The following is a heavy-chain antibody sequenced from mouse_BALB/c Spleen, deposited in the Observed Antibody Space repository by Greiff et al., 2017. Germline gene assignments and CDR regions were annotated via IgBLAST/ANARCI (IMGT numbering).Heavy chain of an antibody. D-gene: IGHD2-14*01. Sequence: DVMLVESGGGLVKPGGSLKLSCAASGFTFSSYAMSWVRQTPEKRLEWVASISSGGSTYYPDSVKGRFTISRDNARNILYLQMSSLRSEDTAMYYCARGMVRRNYYAMDYWGQGTSVTVSS. J-gene: IGHJ4*01. V-gene: IGHV5-6-5*01. CDR3: ARGMVRRNYYAMDY. CDR1: GFTFSSYA. CDR2: ISSGGST.